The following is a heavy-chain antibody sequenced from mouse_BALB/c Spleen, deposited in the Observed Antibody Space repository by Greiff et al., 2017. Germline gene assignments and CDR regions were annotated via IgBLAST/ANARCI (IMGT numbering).Heavy chain of an antibody. J-gene: IGHJ1*01. CDR1: GFTFSSYG. CDR2: IWSGGST. V-gene: IGHV2-2*02. CDR3: ARRGYDAWYFDV. Sequence: VKLVESGGGLVQPGGSRKLSCAASGFTFSSYGVHWVRQSPGKGLEWLGVIWSGGSTDYNAAFISRLSISKDNSKSQVFFKMNSLQANDTAIYYCARRGYDAWYFDVWGAGTTVTVSS. D-gene: IGHD2-14*01.